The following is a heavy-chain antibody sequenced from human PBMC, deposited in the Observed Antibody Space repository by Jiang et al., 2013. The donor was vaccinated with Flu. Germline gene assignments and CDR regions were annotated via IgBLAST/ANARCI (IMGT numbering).Heavy chain of an antibody. Sequence: SVKVSCKASGYTFTGYYMHWVRQAPGQGLEWMGWINPNSGGTNYAQKFQGWVTMTRDTSISTAYVELSRLRSDDTAVYYCARPKRYCGGDCYYFDYWGQGTLVTVSS. CDR1: GYTFTGYY. D-gene: IGHD2-21*02. J-gene: IGHJ4*02. CDR3: ARPKRYCGGDCYYFDY. CDR2: INPNSGGT. V-gene: IGHV1-2*04.